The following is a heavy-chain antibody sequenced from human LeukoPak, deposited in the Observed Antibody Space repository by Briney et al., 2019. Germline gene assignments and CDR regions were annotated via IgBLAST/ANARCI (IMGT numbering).Heavy chain of an antibody. CDR1: GFTFSNAW. D-gene: IGHD3-9*01. CDR3: ARDCRGEVGYFDWFSSYYYYYGMDV. J-gene: IGHJ6*02. V-gene: IGHV3-7*01. CDR2: IKQDGSEK. Sequence: GGSLRLSCAASGFTFSNAWMSWVRQAPGKGLEWVANIKQDGSEKYYVDSVKGRFTISRDNAKNSLYLQMNSLRAEDTAVYYCARDCRGEVGYFDWFSSYYYYYGMDVWGQGTTVTVSS.